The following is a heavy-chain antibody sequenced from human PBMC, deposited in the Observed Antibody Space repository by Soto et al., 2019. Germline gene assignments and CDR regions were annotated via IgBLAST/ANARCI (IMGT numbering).Heavy chain of an antibody. CDR3: AGEGWLAVFDY. CDR1: GYTFTSYG. V-gene: IGHV1-18*01. D-gene: IGHD6-19*01. CDR2: ISAYNGNT. Sequence: QVQLVQSGAEVKKPGASVKVSCKASGYTFTSYGISWVRQAPGQGLEWMGWISAYNGNTNYAQKPQGRVTMTTDTPASTAYMERRSLRSDDRAVYYCAGEGWLAVFDYWGKGTLVTVSS. J-gene: IGHJ4*02.